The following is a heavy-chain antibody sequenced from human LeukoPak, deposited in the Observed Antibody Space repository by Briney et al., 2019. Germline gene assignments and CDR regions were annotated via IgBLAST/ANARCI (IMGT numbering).Heavy chain of an antibody. J-gene: IGHJ4*02. Sequence: QPGGSLRLSCAASGFSFSSFGIHWVRQAPGKGLEWVAFIRYDGNPKYYADSVEGRFSISRDNSKNILYLQMNSLRVEDTAVYYCARGGSSSWDYFDYWGQGTLVTVSS. CDR1: GFSFSSFG. CDR3: ARGGSSSWDYFDY. CDR2: IRYDGNPK. D-gene: IGHD6-13*01. V-gene: IGHV3-30*02.